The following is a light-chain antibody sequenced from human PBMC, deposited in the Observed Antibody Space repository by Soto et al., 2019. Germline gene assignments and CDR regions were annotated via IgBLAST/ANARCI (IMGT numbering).Light chain of an antibody. J-gene: IGLJ2*01. Sequence: QLVLTQSPSASASLGASVKLTCTLSSGHSNYAIAWHQQQSEKGPRYLMKLNSDGSHSKGDGIPDRFSGSSSGAQRYLTIAGHHSEDEADYYWQTWGPGIEVYGGRTKATVL. CDR3: QTWGPGIEV. V-gene: IGLV4-69*01. CDR1: SGHSNYA. CDR2: LNSDGSH.